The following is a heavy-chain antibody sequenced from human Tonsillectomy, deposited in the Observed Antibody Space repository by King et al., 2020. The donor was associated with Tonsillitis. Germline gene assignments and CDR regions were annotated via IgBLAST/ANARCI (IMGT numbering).Heavy chain of an antibody. CDR3: ARRXGSGXYYSIXY. J-gene: IGHJ4*01. CDR2: INPEDSDT. D-gene: IGHD3-10*01. CDR1: GYRFSNYW. V-gene: IGHV5-51*01. Sequence: QLVQSGXEVKKPGESLKISCKGSGYRFSNYWIGXVRQKAGKGLEWMGIINPEDSDTRYSPSFQGQVTISADNSISTASLQWSSLKASDSAMYYCARRXGSGXYYSIXYWGXGTLVTVSS.